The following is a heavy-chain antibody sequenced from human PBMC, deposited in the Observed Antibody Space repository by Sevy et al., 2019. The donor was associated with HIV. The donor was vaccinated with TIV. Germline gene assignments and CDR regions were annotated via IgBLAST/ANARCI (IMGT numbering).Heavy chain of an antibody. D-gene: IGHD5-12*01. CDR3: AREAGGYDYDYGMDV. Sequence: SETLSLTCCVSGGTIVSSGHYWGWIRQTPGKGLEWIGSICYNGHTYYNPSLNSRLTISIDTSKNQFSLNLSSVTAADTAIYFCAREAGGYDYDYGMDVWGQGTTVTVSS. CDR2: ICYNGHT. V-gene: IGHV4-39*02. CDR1: GGTIVSSGHY. J-gene: IGHJ6*02.